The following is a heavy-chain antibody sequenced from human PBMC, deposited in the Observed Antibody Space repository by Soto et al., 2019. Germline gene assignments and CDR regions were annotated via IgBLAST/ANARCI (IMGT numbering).Heavy chain of an antibody. J-gene: IGHJ4*02. CDR2: ISGSGGST. D-gene: IGHD4-17*01. CDR3: AKDKGLYGDFDY. Sequence: GGSLRLSCAASGFTFSSYAMSWVRQAPGKGPEWVSAISGSGGSTYYADSVKGRFTISRDNSKNTLYLQMNSLRAEDTAVYYCAKDKGLYGDFDYWGQGTLVTVSS. CDR1: GFTFSSYA. V-gene: IGHV3-23*01.